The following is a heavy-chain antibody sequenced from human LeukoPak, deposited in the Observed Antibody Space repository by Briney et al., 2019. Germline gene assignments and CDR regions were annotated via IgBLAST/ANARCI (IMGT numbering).Heavy chain of an antibody. J-gene: IGHJ4*02. CDR1: GGSISTYY. Sequence: SETLSLTCTVSGGSISTYYWSWIRQPPGKGLEWIGYIYYSGNTNYTPSLKSRVTISVDTSKHQFSLKLSSVTAADTAVYFCARVFRGGGGGWPDYWGQGTLVTVSS. D-gene: IGHD6-19*01. CDR3: ARVFRGGGGGWPDY. V-gene: IGHV4-59*01. CDR2: IYYSGNT.